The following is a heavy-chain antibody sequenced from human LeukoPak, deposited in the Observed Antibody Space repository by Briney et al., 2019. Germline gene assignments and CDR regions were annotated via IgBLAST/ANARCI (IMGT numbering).Heavy chain of an antibody. V-gene: IGHV3-21*01. J-gene: IGHJ4*02. CDR3: ARATTVPY. D-gene: IGHD4-17*01. Sequence: GGSLRLSCAASGFTFDDYGMSWVRQAPGKGLEWVSSISSSSSYIYYADSVKGRFTISRDNAKNSLYLQMNSLRAEDTAVYYCARATTVPYWGQGTLVTVSS. CDR1: GFTFDDYG. CDR2: ISSSSSYI.